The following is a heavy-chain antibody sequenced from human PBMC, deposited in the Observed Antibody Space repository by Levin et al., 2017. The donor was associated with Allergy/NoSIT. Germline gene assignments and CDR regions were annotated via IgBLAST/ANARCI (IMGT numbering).Heavy chain of an antibody. CDR2: INHSGST. V-gene: IGHV4-34*01. Sequence: SCAVYGGSFSGYYWSWIRQPPGKGLEWIGEINHSGSTNYNPSLKSRVTISVDTSKNQFSLKLSSVTAADTAVYYCARSRAFDIWGQGTMVTVSS. CDR1: GGSFSGYY. CDR3: ARSRAFDI. J-gene: IGHJ3*02.